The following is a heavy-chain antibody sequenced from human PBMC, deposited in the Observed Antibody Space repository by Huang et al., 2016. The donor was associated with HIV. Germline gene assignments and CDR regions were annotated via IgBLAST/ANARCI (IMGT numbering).Heavy chain of an antibody. D-gene: IGHD3-10*01. V-gene: IGHV1-69*13. CDR1: GGTFSSYG. CDR2: IVPIFRRT. CDR3: ARGVFDGVWSGDLLPHFYYMDV. J-gene: IGHJ6*03. Sequence: SSVKVSCTAPGGTFSSYGISWVRQAPGQGLEWMGVIVPIFRRTDYTQKFQGRLTITADESTSTAYMELSSLRSQDSAIYFCARGVFDGVWSGDLLPHFYYMDVWGKGTTVTVSS.